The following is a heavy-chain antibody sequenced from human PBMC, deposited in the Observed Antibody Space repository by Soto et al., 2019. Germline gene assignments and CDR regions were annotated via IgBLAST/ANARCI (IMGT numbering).Heavy chain of an antibody. CDR3: ARDLTGTTGYYYYGMDV. V-gene: IGHV1-69*12. CDR1: GGTFSSYA. CDR2: IIPIFGTA. D-gene: IGHD1-7*01. Sequence: QVQLVQSGAEVKKPGSSVKVSCKASGGTFSSYAISWVRQAPGQGLEWMGGIIPIFGTANYAQKFQGRVTITADESTRTAYMELSSLRSEDTAVYYCARDLTGTTGYYYYGMDVWGQGTTVTVSS. J-gene: IGHJ6*02.